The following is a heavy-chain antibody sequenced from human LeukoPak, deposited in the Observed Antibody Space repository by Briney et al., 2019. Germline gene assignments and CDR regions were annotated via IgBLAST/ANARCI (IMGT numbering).Heavy chain of an antibody. J-gene: IGHJ6*03. Sequence: SETLFLTCTVSGGSISSSSYYWGWIRRPPGKGLEWIRNIYYSGSTYYNPSLKSRVTISVDTSKNQFSLKLSSVTAADTAVYYCASARGDYDSSGYYYYYMDVWGKGTTVTVSS. CDR1: GGSISSSSYY. D-gene: IGHD3-22*01. V-gene: IGHV4-39*07. CDR3: ASARGDYDSSGYYYYYMDV. CDR2: IYYSGST.